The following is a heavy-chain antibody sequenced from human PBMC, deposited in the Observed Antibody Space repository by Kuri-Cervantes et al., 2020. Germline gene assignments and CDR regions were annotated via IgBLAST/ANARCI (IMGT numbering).Heavy chain of an antibody. CDR3: ARDLVGAFYYYYYGMDV. D-gene: IGHD3-10*01. V-gene: IGHV3-21*01. CDR1: GFTFSSYS. J-gene: IGHJ6*02. CDR2: ISSSSSYI. Sequence: GESLKISCAASGFTFSSYSMNWVRQAPGKGLEWVSSISSSSSYIYYADSVKGRFTISRDNAKNSLYLQMSSLRAEDTAVYYCARDLVGAFYYYYYGMDVWGQGTTVTVSS.